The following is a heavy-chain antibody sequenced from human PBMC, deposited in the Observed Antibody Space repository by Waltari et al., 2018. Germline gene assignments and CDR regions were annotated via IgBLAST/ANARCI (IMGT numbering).Heavy chain of an antibody. CDR1: GFTFSSYA. CDR3: AKGSAFWSGYSSY. J-gene: IGHJ4*02. D-gene: IGHD3-3*01. V-gene: IGHV3-23*01. CDR2: ISGSGVST. Sequence: EVQLLESGGGLVQPGGSLRLSCAASGFTFSSYAMSWVRQAPGKGLEWVSAISGSGVSTYAANSVRGRFTISRDISKNTLYLQMNSLRAEDTAVYYCAKGSAFWSGYSSYWGQGTLVTVSS.